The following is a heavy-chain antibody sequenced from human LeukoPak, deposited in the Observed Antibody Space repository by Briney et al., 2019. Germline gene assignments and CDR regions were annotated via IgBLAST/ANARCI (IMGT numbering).Heavy chain of an antibody. CDR2: IIPILGIA. CDR1: GGTFSSYA. Sequence: SVKVSCKASGGTFSSYAISWVRQAPGQGLEWMGRIIPILGIANYAQKFQGRVTITADKSTSTAYMELSSLRSEDTAVYYCARGRYGSGKNYYFDYWGQGTLVTVSS. CDR3: ARGRYGSGKNYYFDY. V-gene: IGHV1-69*04. J-gene: IGHJ4*02. D-gene: IGHD3-10*01.